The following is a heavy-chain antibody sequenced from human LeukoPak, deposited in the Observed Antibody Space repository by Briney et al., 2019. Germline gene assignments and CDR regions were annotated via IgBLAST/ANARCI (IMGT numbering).Heavy chain of an antibody. V-gene: IGHV4-59*11. CDR3: ARHSSGWHFDS. CDR1: GVSFSNRY. D-gene: IGHD6-19*01. Sequence: SETLSLTCTVSGVSFSNRYWSWIRQPPGKGLEWIGWFYYSGGTYFNPSLGSRVTISADTSRNHLSLNLRSLTAADTAVYYCARHSSGWHFDSWGQGALVTVSS. CDR2: FYYSGGT. J-gene: IGHJ4*02.